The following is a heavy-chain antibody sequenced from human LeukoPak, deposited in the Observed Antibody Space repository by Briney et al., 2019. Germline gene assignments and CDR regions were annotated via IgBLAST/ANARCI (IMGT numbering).Heavy chain of an antibody. CDR3: ARVGYCSGGSCFGGMDV. J-gene: IGHJ6*02. CDR2: IYYSGST. V-gene: IGHV4-39*01. Sequence: PSETLSLTCTVSGGSISSSSYYWGWIRQPPGKGLEWIGSIYYSGSTYYNPSLKSRVTISVDTSKNQFSLRLSSVTAADTAVYYCARVGYCSGGSCFGGMDVWGQGTTVTVSS. D-gene: IGHD2-15*01. CDR1: GGSISSSSYY.